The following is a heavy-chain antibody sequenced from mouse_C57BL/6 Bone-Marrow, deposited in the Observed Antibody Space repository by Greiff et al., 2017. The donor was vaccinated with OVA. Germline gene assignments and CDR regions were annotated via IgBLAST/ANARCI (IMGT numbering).Heavy chain of an antibody. CDR3: ARGTYGRREGYFDV. Sequence: VQLQQPGAELVKPGASVKLSCKASGYTFTSYWMHWVKQRPGQGLEWIGMIHPTSGSTNYNEKFKSKATLTVDKSSSTAYMQLSSLTSEDSAVYYCARGTYGRREGYFDVWGTGTTVTVSS. J-gene: IGHJ1*03. CDR2: IHPTSGST. D-gene: IGHD1-1*01. V-gene: IGHV1-64*01. CDR1: GYTFTSYW.